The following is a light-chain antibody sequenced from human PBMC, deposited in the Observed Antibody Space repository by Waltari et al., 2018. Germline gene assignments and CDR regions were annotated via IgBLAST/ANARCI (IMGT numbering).Light chain of an antibody. CDR3: QQSYSAPRT. CDR1: QDISNY. V-gene: IGKV1-33*01. Sequence: DIQMTQSPSSLSASVGDRVTITCQASQDISNYLNWYQQKPGKAPKLLIYDTSNLETGVPSRFSGSGSGTDFTFTISSLRPEDFATYYCQQSYSAPRTFGQGTKVDFK. CDR2: DTS. J-gene: IGKJ1*01.